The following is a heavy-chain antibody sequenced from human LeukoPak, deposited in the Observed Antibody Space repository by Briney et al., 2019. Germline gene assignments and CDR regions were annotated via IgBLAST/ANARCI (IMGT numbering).Heavy chain of an antibody. CDR1: GYTSTSYC. CDR2: INAYNGNT. J-gene: IGHJ4*01. V-gene: IGHV1-18*01. CDR3: LRDVGPLDY. D-gene: IGHD1-26*01. Sequence: ASVKLSCKASGYTSTSYCISWVRQAPGQGLEWMAWINAYNGNTNYAQKLQSRATMTTDTNTSKDHMELRSLRSDETAVYYCLRDVGPLDYWGQGTMVTVSS.